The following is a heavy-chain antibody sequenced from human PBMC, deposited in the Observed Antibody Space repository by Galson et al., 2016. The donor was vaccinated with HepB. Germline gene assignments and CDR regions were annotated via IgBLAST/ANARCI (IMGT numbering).Heavy chain of an antibody. CDR1: GGSISTSNW. CDR2: VSHSGKT. J-gene: IGHJ2*01. Sequence: SETLSLTCAVSGGSISTSNWWAWVRQPPGEGLEWIGEVSHSGKTNYNPYNPTLKSRATISKDKYNNLLSLSLTSVTAADTAVYYCARVESTWGFDGSGVPYWYFDLWGRGSLVTVSS. D-gene: IGHD3-10*01. V-gene: IGHV4-4*02. CDR3: ARVESTWGFDGSGVPYWYFDL.